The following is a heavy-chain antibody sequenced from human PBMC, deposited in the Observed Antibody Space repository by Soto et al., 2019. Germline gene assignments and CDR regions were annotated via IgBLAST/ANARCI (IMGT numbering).Heavy chain of an antibody. CDR2: ISDSGDRT. CDR3: AKDRGIIVKAGDAFDV. J-gene: IGHJ3*01. D-gene: IGHD3-16*02. CDR1: GFTLSMSA. Sequence: PGGSLRLSCASSGFTLSMSAVNWVRQAPGKGLEWVSYISDSGDRTYYADSVKGRFTISRDRSKNTVSLQMDSLRAEDTAVYYCAKDRGIIVKAGDAFDVWGQWTKVTVSS. V-gene: IGHV3-23*01.